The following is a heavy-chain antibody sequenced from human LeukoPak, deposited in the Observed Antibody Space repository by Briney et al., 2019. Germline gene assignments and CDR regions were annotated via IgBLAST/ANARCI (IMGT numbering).Heavy chain of an antibody. CDR2: INHSGST. D-gene: IGHD3-10*01. Sequence: SETLSLTCAVYGGSFSGYYWSWIRQPPGKGLEWIGEINHSGSTNYKPSLKSRVTISVDTSKNQFSLKLSSVTAADTAVYYCARQNGVFSGLTYIWFGELLYAFDIWGQGTMVTVSS. V-gene: IGHV4-34*01. CDR1: GGSFSGYY. J-gene: IGHJ3*02. CDR3: ARQNGVFSGLTYIWFGELLYAFDI.